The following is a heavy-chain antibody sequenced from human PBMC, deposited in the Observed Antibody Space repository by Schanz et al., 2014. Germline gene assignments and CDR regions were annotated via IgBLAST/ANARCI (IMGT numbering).Heavy chain of an antibody. CDR1: GFIFSNYG. CDR2: IWSDGSGK. CDR3: GRGTDWSLHY. D-gene: IGHD1-1*01. V-gene: IGHV3-33*01. J-gene: IGHJ4*02. Sequence: VQLLESGGGLVQPGGSLRLSCAASGFIFSNYGMHWVRQAPGKGLEWVAVIWSDGSGKYYADSVKGRFTISRDSPKNTLYLQMNSLRAGDAAVYDCGRGTDWSLHYWGQGALVTVSS.